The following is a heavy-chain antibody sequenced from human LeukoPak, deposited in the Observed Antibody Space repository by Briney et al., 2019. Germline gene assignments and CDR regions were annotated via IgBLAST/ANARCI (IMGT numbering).Heavy chain of an antibody. CDR2: IYEGETT. Sequence: SETLSLTCTVSGYSISSGHYWGWLRQPPGKGVEWIASIYEGETTYYNPSLKGRLTISVDTSKNQFSLKLSSVTAADTAVYYCAREELGGERGIDYWGQGTLVTVSS. CDR3: AREELGGERGIDY. J-gene: IGHJ4*02. D-gene: IGHD3-10*01. V-gene: IGHV4-38-2*02. CDR1: GYSISSGHY.